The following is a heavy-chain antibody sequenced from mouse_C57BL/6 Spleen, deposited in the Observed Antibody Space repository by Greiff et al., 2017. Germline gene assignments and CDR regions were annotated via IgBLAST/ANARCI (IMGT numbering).Heavy chain of an antibody. Sequence: VQGVESGPELVKPGASVKISCKASGYAFSSSWMNWVKQRPGKGLEWIGRIYPGDGDTNYNGKFKGKATLTADKSSSTAYMQLSSLTSEDSAVYFCARSITTGYFDYWGQGTTLTVSS. D-gene: IGHD1-1*01. CDR1: GYAFSSSW. CDR2: IYPGDGDT. V-gene: IGHV1-82*01. CDR3: ARSITTGYFDY. J-gene: IGHJ2*01.